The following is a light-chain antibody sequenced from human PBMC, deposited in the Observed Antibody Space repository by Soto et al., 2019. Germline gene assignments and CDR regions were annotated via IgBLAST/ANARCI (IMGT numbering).Light chain of an antibody. J-gene: IGKJ3*01. V-gene: IGKV1-27*01. CDR1: QGIRNF. CDR2: AAS. CDR3: QKYSSVPF. Sequence: DIQMTQSPTSLSASVGDRVTITCRASQGIRNFVAWYQQKPGKAPKLLIYAASTLQSGLPSRFSGSGSGPDFTLTINILQPEDVATYSCQKYSSVPFFGPGTKVEIK.